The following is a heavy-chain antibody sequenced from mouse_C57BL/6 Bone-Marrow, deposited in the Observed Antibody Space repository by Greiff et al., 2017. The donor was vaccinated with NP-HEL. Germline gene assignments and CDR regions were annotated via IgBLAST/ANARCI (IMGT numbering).Heavy chain of an antibody. CDR1: GFNIKNTY. D-gene: IGHD1-1*01. Sequence: EVQLQQSVAELVRPGASVKLSCTASGFNIKNTYMHWVKQRPAQALAWIGRIDPANGNTKYAPKFQGKATIPADTSSNTAYLQLSSLTSEDTAIYYCARSDYYGSSYRYFDVWGTGTTVTVSS. V-gene: IGHV14-3*01. CDR3: ARSDYYGSSYRYFDV. J-gene: IGHJ1*03. CDR2: IDPANGNT.